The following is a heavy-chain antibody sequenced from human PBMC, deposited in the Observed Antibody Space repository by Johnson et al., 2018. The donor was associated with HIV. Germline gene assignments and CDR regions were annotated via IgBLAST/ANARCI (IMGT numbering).Heavy chain of an antibody. V-gene: IGHV3-30*19. D-gene: IGHD4-23*01. CDR2: ISYDGGLK. CDR1: GFTFSSYG. CDR3: AKEAPGRWELLIWAAFDM. J-gene: IGHJ3*02. Sequence: QVQLVESGGGVVQPGRSLRLSCAASGFTFSSYGMHWVRQAPGKGLEWVAIISYDGGLKYYADSVKGRFTISRDSSKNTLFLQMNSLRVDDTAVYYCAKEAPGRWELLIWAAFDMWGQGTMVTVSS.